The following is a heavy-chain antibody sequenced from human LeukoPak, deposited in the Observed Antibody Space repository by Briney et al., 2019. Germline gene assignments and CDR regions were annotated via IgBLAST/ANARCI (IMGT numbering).Heavy chain of an antibody. D-gene: IGHD6-19*01. CDR1: GGSFSGYY. J-gene: IGHJ4*02. V-gene: IGHV4-34*01. CDR2: INHSGST. CDR3: ARLGWYGDY. Sequence: PSETLSLTYAVYGGSFSGYYWSWIRQPPGKGLEWIGEINHSGSTNYNPSLKSRVTISVDTSKNQFSLKLSSVTAADTAVYYCARLGWYGDYWGQGTLVTVSS.